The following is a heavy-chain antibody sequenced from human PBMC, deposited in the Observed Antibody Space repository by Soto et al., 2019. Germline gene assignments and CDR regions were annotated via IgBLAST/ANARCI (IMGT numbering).Heavy chain of an antibody. V-gene: IGHV4-34*01. CDR1: GGSFSGYY. J-gene: IGHJ4*02. CDR3: AARTAYCGGDCYWTFDY. D-gene: IGHD2-21*01. Sequence: SQTLSLTCAVYGGSFSGYYWSWIRQPPGKGLEWIGEINHSGSTNYNPSLKSRVTISVDTSKNQFSLKLSSVTAADTAVYYCAARTAYCGGDCYWTFDYWGQGTLVTVSS. CDR2: INHSGST.